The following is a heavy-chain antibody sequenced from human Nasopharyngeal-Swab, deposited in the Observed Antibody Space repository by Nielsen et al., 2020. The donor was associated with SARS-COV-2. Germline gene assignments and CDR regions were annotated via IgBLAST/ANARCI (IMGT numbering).Heavy chain of an antibody. CDR1: GFTFSSYA. J-gene: IGHJ4*02. Sequence: GESLKISCAASGFTFSSYAMHGVRQAPGKGLEWVAVISYDGSNKYYADSVKGRFTISRDNSKNTLYLQMNSLRAEDTAVYYCARDLGGYYGDWGQGTLVTVSS. CDR3: ARDLGGYYGD. D-gene: IGHD3-22*01. V-gene: IGHV3-30-3*01. CDR2: ISYDGSNK.